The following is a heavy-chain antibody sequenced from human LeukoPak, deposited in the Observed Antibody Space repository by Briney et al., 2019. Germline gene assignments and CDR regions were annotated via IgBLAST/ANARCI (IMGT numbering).Heavy chain of an antibody. J-gene: IGHJ4*02. CDR1: GYIFTTYG. CDR3: ARGPVLRYFDWLWGVDY. CDR2: IDTNTGNP. Sequence: ASVKVSCKASGYIFTTYGMTWVRQAPGQGLQWLGWIDTNTGNPIYAQGLRGRFVFSLDTSVNTAYLQISSLKAEDTAVYYCARGPVLRYFDWLWGVDYWGQGTLVTVSS. D-gene: IGHD3-9*01. V-gene: IGHV7-4-1*02.